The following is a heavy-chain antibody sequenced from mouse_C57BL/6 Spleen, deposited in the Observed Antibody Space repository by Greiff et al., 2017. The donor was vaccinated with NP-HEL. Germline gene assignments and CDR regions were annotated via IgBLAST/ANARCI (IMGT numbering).Heavy chain of an antibody. D-gene: IGHD2-3*01. CDR1: GYTFTDYN. CDR2: INPNNGGT. J-gene: IGHJ3*01. CDR3: ARSPGGYYLAWFAY. Sequence: VQLKQSGPELVKPGASVKMSCKASGYTFTDYNMHWVKQSHGKSLEWIGYINPNNGGTSYNQKFKGKATLTVNKSSSTAYMELRSLTSEDSAVYYCARSPGGYYLAWFAYWGQGTLVTVSA. V-gene: IGHV1-22*01.